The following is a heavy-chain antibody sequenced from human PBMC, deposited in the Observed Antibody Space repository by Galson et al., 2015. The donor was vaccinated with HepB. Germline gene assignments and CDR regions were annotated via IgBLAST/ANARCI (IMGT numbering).Heavy chain of an antibody. Sequence: SLRLSCAASGFTFSSYAMSWVRQAPGKGLEWVSAISGSGGSTYYADSVKGRFTISRDNSKNTLYLQMNSLRAEDTAVYYCAKDSSTLPNWGGYYYGMDVWGQGTTVTVSS. D-gene: IGHD7-27*01. CDR1: GFTFSSYA. J-gene: IGHJ6*02. V-gene: IGHV3-23*01. CDR2: ISGSGGST. CDR3: AKDSSTLPNWGGYYYGMDV.